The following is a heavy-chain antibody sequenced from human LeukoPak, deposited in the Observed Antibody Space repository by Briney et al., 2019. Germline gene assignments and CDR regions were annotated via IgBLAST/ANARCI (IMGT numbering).Heavy chain of an antibody. Sequence: PSETLSLTCTVSGGSISSYCWSWIRQRPGKGLEWIGYIYYSGSTNYNPSLKSRVTISVDTSKNQFSLKLSSVTAADTAVYYCAREGSMVRGVLDYWGQGTLVTVSS. CDR2: IYYSGST. CDR3: AREGSMVRGVLDY. CDR1: GGSISSYC. D-gene: IGHD3-10*01. J-gene: IGHJ4*02. V-gene: IGHV4-59*01.